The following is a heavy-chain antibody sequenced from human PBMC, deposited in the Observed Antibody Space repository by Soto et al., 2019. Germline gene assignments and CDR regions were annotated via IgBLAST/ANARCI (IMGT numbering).Heavy chain of an antibody. J-gene: IGHJ3*01. V-gene: IGHV4-30-2*05. CDR2: IYHSGST. CDR3: ARGGDGFDL. CDR1: GGSISSGGYS. Sequence: SETLSLTCAVSGGSISSGGYSWSWIRQPPGKGLEWIGYIYHSGSTYYNPSLKSRVTISVDTSENQFSLKLTSMTAADTAVYYCARGGDGFDLWGQGKMVTVSS.